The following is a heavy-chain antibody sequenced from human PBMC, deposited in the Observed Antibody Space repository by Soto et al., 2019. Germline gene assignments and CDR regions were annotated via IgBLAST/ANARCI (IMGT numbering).Heavy chain of an antibody. CDR3: ASQRVSYAMEV. CDR1: GFTFGDYW. Sequence: EVQLVESGGGLVQPGGSLRLSCTVSGFTFGDYWMTWVRQAPGKGLEWVANMNQDGSEKYYVDSVQGRFAISRDNAKNSLSLQVHSLSAEDTAVYYCASQRVSYAMEVWGQGTTVTVSS. J-gene: IGHJ6*02. D-gene: IGHD1-1*01. V-gene: IGHV3-7*05. CDR2: MNQDGSEK.